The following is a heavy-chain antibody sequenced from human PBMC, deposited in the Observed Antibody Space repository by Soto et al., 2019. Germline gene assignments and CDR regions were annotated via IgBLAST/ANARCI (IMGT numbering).Heavy chain of an antibody. Sequence: SVKVSCKASGGTFSSYAISWVRQAPGQGLEWMGGIIPIFGTANYAQKFQGRVTITADEPTSTAYMELSSLRSEDAAVYYCARPSHSSGWDFDYWGQGTLVTVPS. CDR2: IIPIFGTA. V-gene: IGHV1-69*13. J-gene: IGHJ4*02. CDR1: GGTFSSYA. D-gene: IGHD6-19*01. CDR3: ARPSHSSGWDFDY.